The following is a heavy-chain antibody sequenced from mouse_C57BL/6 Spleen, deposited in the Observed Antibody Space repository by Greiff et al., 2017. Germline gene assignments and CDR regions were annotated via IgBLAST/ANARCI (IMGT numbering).Heavy chain of an antibody. D-gene: IGHD1-1*01. CDR1: GYAFSSSW. J-gene: IGHJ3*01. V-gene: IGHV1-82*01. Sequence: QVQLQQSGPELVKPGASVTISCKASGYAFSSSWMNWVKQRPGKGLEWIGRIYPGDGDTNYNGKFKGKATLTADKSSSTAYMQLSSLTSEDSAVYCCARSGSSYGFAYWGQGTLVTVSA. CDR2: IYPGDGDT. CDR3: ARSGSSYGFAY.